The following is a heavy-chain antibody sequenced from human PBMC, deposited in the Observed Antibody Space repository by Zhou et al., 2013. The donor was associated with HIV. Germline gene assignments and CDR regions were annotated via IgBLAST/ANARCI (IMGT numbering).Heavy chain of an antibody. V-gene: IGHV4-34*01. Sequence: QVQLHQWGAGLLKPSETLSLTCAVYGETFGGFYWGWIRQPPRKGDLSGLERSMKVEVPTIIRPSRARVSISADKSKNQFSLNLTSVSATDTAVYYCARLSSRSCRGGSCYNRFDSWGHGNLVTVSS. CDR2: SMKVEVP. D-gene: IGHD2-15*01. J-gene: IGHJ5*01. CDR3: ARLSSRSCRGGSCYNRFDS. CDR1: GETFGGFY.